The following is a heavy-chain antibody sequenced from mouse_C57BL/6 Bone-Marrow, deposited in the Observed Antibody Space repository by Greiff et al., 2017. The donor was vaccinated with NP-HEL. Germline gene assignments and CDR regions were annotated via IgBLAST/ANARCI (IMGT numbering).Heavy chain of an antibody. J-gene: IGHJ3*01. CDR2: IDPENGDT. CDR1: GFNIKDDY. V-gene: IGHV14-4*01. D-gene: IGHD2-3*01. Sequence: EVQLKESGAELVRPGASVKLSCTASGFNIKDDYMHWVKQRPEQGLEWIGWIDPENGDTEYASKFQGKATITADTSSHTAYLQLSSLTSEDTAVYYCTRNYDGYPFAYWGQGTLVTVSA. CDR3: TRNYDGYPFAY.